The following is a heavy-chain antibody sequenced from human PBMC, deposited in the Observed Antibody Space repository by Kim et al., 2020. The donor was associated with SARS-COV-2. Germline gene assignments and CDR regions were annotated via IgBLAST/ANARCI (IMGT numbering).Heavy chain of an antibody. CDR3: ARGYSSSWYWAFDI. J-gene: IGHJ3*02. CDR1: GFTFSSYD. V-gene: IGHV3-13*01. Sequence: GGSLRLSCAASGFTFSSYDMHWVRQATGKGLEWVSAICPAGDTYYPGSVKGRFTISRENAKNSLYLQMNSLRAGDTAVYYCARGYSSSWYWAFDIWGQGTMVTVSS. D-gene: IGHD6-13*01. CDR2: ICPAGDT.